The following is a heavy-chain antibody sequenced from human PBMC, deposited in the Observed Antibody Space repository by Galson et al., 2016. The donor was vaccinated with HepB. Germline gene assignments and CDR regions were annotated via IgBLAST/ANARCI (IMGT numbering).Heavy chain of an antibody. V-gene: IGHV4-59*08. J-gene: IGHJ4*02. CDR1: GDSISSYY. D-gene: IGHD1-20*01. CDR2: VYYIGST. CDR3: ARLYHWNDYFDY. Sequence: SETLSLTCTVSGDSISSYYWSWVRQPPGKGLECLGYVYYIGSTTYNPSLKSRVTISIDTSKNQFSLKLRSVTAADTAVYYCARLYHWNDYFDYWGQGTMVTVSS.